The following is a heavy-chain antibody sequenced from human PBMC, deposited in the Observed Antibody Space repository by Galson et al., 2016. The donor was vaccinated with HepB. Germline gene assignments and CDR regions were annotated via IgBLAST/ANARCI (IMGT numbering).Heavy chain of an antibody. D-gene: IGHD3-16*01. CDR1: GYEFGDYG. Sequence: SVKVSCKASGYEFGDYGITWVRQAPGQGLEWIGWISAYNGDTFSAEKFQGRVTMTTDTSTGTAYMALRSLKPDDTTVYYCSRDYAGVPVYFDSWGQGTLITVAS. J-gene: IGHJ4*02. CDR3: SRDYAGVPVYFDS. V-gene: IGHV1-18*01. CDR2: ISAYNGDT.